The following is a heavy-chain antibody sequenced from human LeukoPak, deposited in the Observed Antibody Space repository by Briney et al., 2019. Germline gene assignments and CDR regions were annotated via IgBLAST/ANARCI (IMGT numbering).Heavy chain of an antibody. J-gene: IGHJ4*02. CDR1: GGSISSSSHY. V-gene: IGHV4-39*07. CDR3: TRTKTELRYFDWLRYFDY. D-gene: IGHD3-9*01. CDR2: IYYSGSA. Sequence: SEALSLTCTVSGGSISSSSHYWAWIRQPPGKGLEWIGSIYYSGSAYYNPSLKSRVTISVDTSKNQFSLKLSSVTAADTAVYYCTRTKTELRYFDWLRYFDYWGQGTLVTVSS.